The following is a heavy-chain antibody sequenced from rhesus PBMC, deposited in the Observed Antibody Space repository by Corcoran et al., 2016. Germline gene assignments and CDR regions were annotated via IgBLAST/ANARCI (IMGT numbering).Heavy chain of an antibody. Sequence: QVQLQESGPGLVKPSETLSLTCAVSGYSISSGYYWNWLRHPPGKGLEWIGSNHDGVGSNYRNPSLKSRATLSVDTSKNQFSLKLSSVTAADTAVYYCARGVVFGLALDSWGQGVVVTVSS. V-gene: IGHV4S14*01. J-gene: IGHJ6*01. CDR2: NHDGVGSN. CDR1: GYSISSGYY. CDR3: ARGVVFGLALDS. D-gene: IGHD3-3*01.